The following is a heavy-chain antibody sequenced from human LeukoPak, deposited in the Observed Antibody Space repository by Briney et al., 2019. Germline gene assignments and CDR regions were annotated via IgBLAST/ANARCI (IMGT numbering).Heavy chain of an antibody. Sequence: GSLRLSCAASGFTFTNAWMSWVRQAPGKGLEWVSYISSSSSTIYYADSVKGRFTISRDNAKNSLYLQMNSLRDEDSAVYYCARGPYYGAHLFDYWGQGTLVTVSS. CDR1: GFTFTNAW. CDR2: ISSSSSTI. D-gene: IGHD3-3*01. CDR3: ARGPYYGAHLFDY. V-gene: IGHV3-48*02. J-gene: IGHJ4*02.